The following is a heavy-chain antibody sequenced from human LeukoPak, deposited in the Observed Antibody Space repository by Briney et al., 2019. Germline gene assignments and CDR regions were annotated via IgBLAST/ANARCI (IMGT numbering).Heavy chain of an antibody. CDR3: ARLYSSSWFEGFDY. Sequence: SETLSLTCTVSGYSISSGYYWGWIRQPPGKGLEWIGSIYHSGSTYYNPSLKSRVTISVDTSKNQFSLKLSSVTAADTAMYYCARLYSSSWFEGFDYWGQGTLVTVSS. D-gene: IGHD6-13*01. CDR1: GYSISSGYY. V-gene: IGHV4-38-2*02. CDR2: IYHSGST. J-gene: IGHJ4*02.